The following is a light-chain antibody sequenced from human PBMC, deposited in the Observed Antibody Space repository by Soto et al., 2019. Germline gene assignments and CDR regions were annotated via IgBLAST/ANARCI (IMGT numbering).Light chain of an antibody. CDR1: QSVDSK. Sequence: GMTQSPGRLSVSTGERAIFSCRASQSVDSKLAWYQQKPGQAPRLLIYDASTRATGIPARFSGSGSGTEFTLTITSLQSEDFAIHYCQQYYVWNTFGGGTKV. CDR3: QQYYVWNT. CDR2: DAS. J-gene: IGKJ4*01. V-gene: IGKV3D-15*01.